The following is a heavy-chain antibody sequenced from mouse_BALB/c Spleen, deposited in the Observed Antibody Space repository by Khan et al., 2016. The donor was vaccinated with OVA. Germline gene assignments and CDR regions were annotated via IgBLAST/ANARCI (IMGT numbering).Heavy chain of an antibody. CDR2: IYPGNSDT. CDR1: GYSFTSYL. Sequence: VQLQQSGTVLARPGASVKMSCKASGYSFTSYLIHWVKQRPGQGLEWIGYIYPGNSDTTYNQTLKDKAKLTAGKSANTAYMELSRLTNEDSAVYYGARRGYSSFAYWGQGTLVTMSLQ. CDR3: ARRGYSSFAY. D-gene: IGHD1-3*01. V-gene: IGHV1-5*01. J-gene: IGHJ3*01.